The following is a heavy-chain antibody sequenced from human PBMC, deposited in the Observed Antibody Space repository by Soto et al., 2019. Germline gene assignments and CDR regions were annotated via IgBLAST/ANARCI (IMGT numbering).Heavy chain of an antibody. CDR3: ARDLDVVVPAAIGY. CDR2: ISAYNGNT. CDR1: GYTFTSYG. V-gene: IGHV1-18*04. J-gene: IGHJ4*02. Sequence: ASVKVSCTASGYTFTSYGISWVRQAPGQGLEWMGWISAYNGNTNYAQKLQGRVTMTTDTSTSTAYMELRSLRSDDTAVYYCARDLDVVVPAAIGYWGQGTLVT. D-gene: IGHD2-2*02.